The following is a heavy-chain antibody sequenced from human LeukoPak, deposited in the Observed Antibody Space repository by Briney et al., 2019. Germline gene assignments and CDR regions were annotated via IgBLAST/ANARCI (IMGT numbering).Heavy chain of an antibody. CDR3: ARDLVTIFGVDTPYFDY. V-gene: IGHV1-2*02. CDR2: INPNSGGT. Sequence: ASAKVSCKASGYTFTGYYMHWVRQAPGQGLEWMGWINPNSGGTNYAQKFQGRVTMTRDTSISTAYMELSRLRSDDTAVYYCARDLVTIFGVDTPYFDYWGQGTLVTVSS. D-gene: IGHD3-3*01. CDR1: GYTFTGYY. J-gene: IGHJ4*02.